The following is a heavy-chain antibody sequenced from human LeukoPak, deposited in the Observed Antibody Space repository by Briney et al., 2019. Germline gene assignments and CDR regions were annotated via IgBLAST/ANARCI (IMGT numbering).Heavy chain of an antibody. CDR3: ARGRPGTYDFLSGSSGGFDH. Sequence: SETLSLTCAVYGGSFSGYYWSWVRQPPGKGLEWVGEINHGGSTNYNPSLQSRLTISVDTSENQFSLKLSSLTAADTAVYYCARGRPGTYDFLSGSSGGFDHWGQGTLVTVSS. CDR2: INHGGST. D-gene: IGHD3-3*01. J-gene: IGHJ5*02. V-gene: IGHV4-34*01. CDR1: GGSFSGYY.